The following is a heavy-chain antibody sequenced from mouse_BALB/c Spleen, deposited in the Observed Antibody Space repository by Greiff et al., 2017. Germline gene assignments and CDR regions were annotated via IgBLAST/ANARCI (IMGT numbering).Heavy chain of an antibody. V-gene: IGHV7-3*02. CDR2: IRNKANGYTT. CDR3: ARDGYGSSYEV. CDR1: GFTFTDYY. D-gene: IGHD1-1*01. Sequence: DVKLVESGGGLVQPGGSLRLSCATSGFTFTDYYMSWVRQPPGKALEWLGFIRNKANGYTTEYSASVKGRFTISRDNSQSILYLQMNTLRAEDSATYYCARDGYGSSYEVWGAGTTVTVSS. J-gene: IGHJ1*01.